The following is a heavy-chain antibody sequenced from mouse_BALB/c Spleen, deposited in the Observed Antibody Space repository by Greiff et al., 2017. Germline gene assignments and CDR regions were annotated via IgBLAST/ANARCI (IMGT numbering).Heavy chain of an antibody. J-gene: IGHJ3*01. D-gene: IGHD1-2*01. V-gene: IGHV5-12-2*01. CDR3: ARNYYGPGAY. CDR2: ISNGGGST. Sequence: EVHLVESGGGLVKPGGSLKLSCAASGFTFSSYTMSWVRQTPEKRLEWVAYISNGGGSTYYPDTVKGRFTISRDNAKNTLYLQMSSLKSEDTAMYYCARNYYGPGAYWGQGTLVTVSA. CDR1: GFTFSSYT.